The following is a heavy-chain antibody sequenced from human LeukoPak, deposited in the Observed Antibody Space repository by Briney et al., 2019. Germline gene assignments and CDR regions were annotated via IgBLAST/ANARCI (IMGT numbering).Heavy chain of an antibody. J-gene: IGHJ4*02. CDR3: AKVPLIAAPKHFDY. D-gene: IGHD6-13*01. CDR2: IYHSGST. CDR1: GYSISSGYY. V-gene: IGHV4-38-2*02. Sequence: SETLSLTCTVSGYSISSGYYWGWIRQPPGKGLEWIGSIYHSGSTYYNPSLKSRVAISVDTSKNQFSLKLSSVTAADTAVYYCAKVPLIAAPKHFDYWGQGTLVTVSS.